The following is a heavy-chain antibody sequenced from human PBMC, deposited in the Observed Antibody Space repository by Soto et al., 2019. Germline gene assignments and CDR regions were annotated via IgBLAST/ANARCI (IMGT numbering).Heavy chain of an antibody. V-gene: IGHV1-18*01. CDR2: ISANNGNT. CDR1: GYTFTSYG. J-gene: IGHJ4*02. D-gene: IGHD1-26*01. Sequence: QVQLVQSGAEVKKPGASVKVSCKASGYTFTSYGISWVRQAPGQGLEWMGWISANNGNTNYAQKLQGRVTMTTDTSTSTAYRELRSLISDDTAVYYCARDRGSYALDYWGQGTLGTVSS. CDR3: ARDRGSYALDY.